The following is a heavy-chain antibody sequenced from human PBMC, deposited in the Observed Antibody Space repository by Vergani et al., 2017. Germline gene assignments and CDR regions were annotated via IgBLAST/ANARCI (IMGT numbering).Heavy chain of an antibody. J-gene: IGHJ3*01. V-gene: IGHV3-21*02. CDR1: GFIFSDYN. Sequence: EVQVVQSGGGLVKPGGSLRLSCEPSGFIFSDYNLNWVRQAPGSGLEWVASISGRSNYVNDAVSVKGRFTISRDNAKNSLYLDMSSLRAEDTAVYYCVREVRVSRTWGQGTLVAVSS. CDR3: VREVRVSRT. CDR2: ISGRSNYV.